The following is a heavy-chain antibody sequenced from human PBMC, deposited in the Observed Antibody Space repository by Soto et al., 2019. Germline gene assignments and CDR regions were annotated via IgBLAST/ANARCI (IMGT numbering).Heavy chain of an antibody. V-gene: IGHV4-31*03. D-gene: IGHD2-15*01. CDR2: IYYSGST. CDR3: ARDRCSGGSCYFDY. CDR1: GGSISSGGYY. Sequence: SETLSLTCTVSGGSISSGGYYWSWIRQHPGKGLEWIGYIYYSGSTYSNPALKSRVTLSVDTSKNQFSLKLSSVTAADTAVYYCARDRCSGGSCYFDYWGQGTLVTVSS. J-gene: IGHJ4*02.